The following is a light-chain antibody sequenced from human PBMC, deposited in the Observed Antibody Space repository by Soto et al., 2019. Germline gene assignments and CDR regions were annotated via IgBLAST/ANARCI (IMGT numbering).Light chain of an antibody. J-gene: IGKJ1*01. CDR3: QQHHNWPWT. CDR2: GVS. Sequence: ETVLTQSPATLSLSPGETATLSCRASQRVTNNLAWYQWKLGQPPRLLIYGVSTRATGIPVRFRGSGSGTEFTLTSSSLQSEDSAVYYCQQHHNWPWTFGQGTRVELK. V-gene: IGKV3-15*01. CDR1: QRVTNN.